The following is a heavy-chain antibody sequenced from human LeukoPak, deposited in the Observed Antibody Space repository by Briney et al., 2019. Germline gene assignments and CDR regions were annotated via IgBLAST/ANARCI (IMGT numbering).Heavy chain of an antibody. CDR1: GFTFSSYA. V-gene: IGHV3-30*04. Sequence: GGSLRLSCAASGFTFSSYAMHWVRQAPGKGLEWVAVISDDGSNKFYTGSVKGRFTISRDNSKNTLFPEMNSLRAEDTAVYYCARGGHSGYDLLRWFDPWGQGTLVTVSS. J-gene: IGHJ5*02. CDR2: ISDDGSNK. CDR3: ARGGHSGYDLLRWFDP. D-gene: IGHD5-12*01.